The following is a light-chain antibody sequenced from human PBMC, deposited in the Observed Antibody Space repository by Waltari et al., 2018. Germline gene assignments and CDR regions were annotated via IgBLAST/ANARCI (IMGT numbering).Light chain of an antibody. CDR2: AAS. V-gene: IGKV3-20*01. CDR3: QHYVRLPVT. J-gene: IGKJ1*01. CDR1: QSVGRT. Sequence: EIVLTQSPGTLSLYPGETATLSCRASQSVGRTLAWYQQKPGQAPRLLIYAASTRATGIPDRFSGSGCGTDFRLTSSRVEPEDFAVYYCQHYVRLPVTFGQGP.